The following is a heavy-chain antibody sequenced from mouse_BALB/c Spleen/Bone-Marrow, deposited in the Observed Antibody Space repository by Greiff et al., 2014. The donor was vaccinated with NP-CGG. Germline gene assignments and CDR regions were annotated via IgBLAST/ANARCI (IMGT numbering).Heavy chain of an antibody. V-gene: IGHV1-63*02. CDR3: AREEYGNYDRFIDY. D-gene: IGHD2-10*02. J-gene: IGHJ2*01. CDR1: GYTFTNYW. Sequence: VQLQQSGAELVRPGPSVKISCKASGYTFTNYWLSWVKQRPGHGLEWIGDIYPGGGYTNFNERFKGKATLTADTSSSTAYMQLSSLTSEDSAVYFCAREEYGNYDRFIDYWGQGTTLTVSS. CDR2: IYPGGGYT.